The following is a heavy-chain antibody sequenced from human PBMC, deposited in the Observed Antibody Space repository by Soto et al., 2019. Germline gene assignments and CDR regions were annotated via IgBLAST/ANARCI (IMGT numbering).Heavy chain of an antibody. CDR1: GFTVGNNY. Sequence: EVQLVESGGGLIQPGGSLKLSCAASGFTVGNNYMSWVRQAPGKGLEWVSIIYSTGTTKYADSVKGRFTVSRDNAKNTLYLQTNSVRAEDTAVYYCAKDGRGSGSHYNSVGYWGQGNLVTVSS. CDR3: AKDGRGSGSHYNSVGY. CDR2: IYSTGTT. J-gene: IGHJ4*02. V-gene: IGHV3-53*01. D-gene: IGHD3-10*01.